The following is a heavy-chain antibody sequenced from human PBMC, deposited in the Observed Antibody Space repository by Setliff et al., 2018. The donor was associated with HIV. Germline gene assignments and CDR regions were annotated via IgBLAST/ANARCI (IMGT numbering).Heavy chain of an antibody. CDR3: GKAPYPQYYYYYMDV. J-gene: IGHJ6*03. CDR2: ISSSSSTI. Sequence: GGSLRLSCAASGFTFSSYSMNWVRQAPGKGLEWVSYISSSSSTIYYADSVKGRFTISRDNAKNSLYLQMNSLRAEDTAVYYCGKAPYPQYYYYYMDVWGKGTTVTVSS. D-gene: IGHD3-16*01. V-gene: IGHV3-48*01. CDR1: GFTFSSYS.